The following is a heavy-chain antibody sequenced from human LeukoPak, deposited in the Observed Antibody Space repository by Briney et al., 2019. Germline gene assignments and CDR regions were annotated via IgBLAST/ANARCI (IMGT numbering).Heavy chain of an antibody. CDR3: AREYCSGGSCYSGWFDP. V-gene: IGHV3-7*01. J-gene: IGHJ5*02. CDR1: GFTFSSYG. CDR2: IDQDGTEK. D-gene: IGHD2-15*01. Sequence: GRSLRLSCAASGFTFSSYGMHWVRQAPGKGLEWVANIDQDGTEKEKYYVDSVRGRFTISRDNAKNSLFLQMNSLRAEDTAVYYCAREYCSGGSCYSGWFDPWGQGTLVTVSS.